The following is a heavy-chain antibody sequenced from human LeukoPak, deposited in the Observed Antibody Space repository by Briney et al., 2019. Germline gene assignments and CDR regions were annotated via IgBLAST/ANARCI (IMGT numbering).Heavy chain of an antibody. CDR3: ARDLIEVVAAAGKVKGYNWFDP. Sequence: ASVKVSCKASGYTFTGYYMHWVRQAPGQGLEWMGWINPNSGGTNYAQKFQGRVTMTRDTSISTAYMELSRLRSDDTAVYYCARDLIEVVAAAGKVKGYNWFDPWGQGTLVTVSS. D-gene: IGHD6-13*01. CDR2: INPNSGGT. CDR1: GYTFTGYY. J-gene: IGHJ5*02. V-gene: IGHV1-2*02.